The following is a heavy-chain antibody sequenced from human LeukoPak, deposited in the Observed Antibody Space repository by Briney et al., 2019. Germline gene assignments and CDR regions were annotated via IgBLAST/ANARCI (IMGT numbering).Heavy chain of an antibody. CDR1: GFTFSNAW. J-gene: IGHJ4*02. CDR2: IKSKTDGGTT. D-gene: IGHD3-22*01. Sequence: GGSLRLSCAASGFTFSNAWMSWVRQAPGKGLEWVGRIKSKTDGGTTDYAAPVKGRFTISRDDSKNTLYLQMNSLKTEDTAVYYCTTDVVTYYYDSSGYPGDYWGQGTLVTVSS. CDR3: TTDVVTYYYDSSGYPGDY. V-gene: IGHV3-15*01.